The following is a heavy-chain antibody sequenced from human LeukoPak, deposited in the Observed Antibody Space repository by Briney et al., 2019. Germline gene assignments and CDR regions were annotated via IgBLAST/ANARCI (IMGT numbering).Heavy chain of an antibody. CDR2: ISYDGSNK. CDR3: ARGGFTGTKPFDY. J-gene: IGHJ4*02. V-gene: IGHV3-30*09. CDR1: GFTFSSYA. Sequence: GRSLRLSCVASGFTFSSYAIHWVRQAPGKGMEWVAVISYDGSNKYYADSVKGRFAISRDNSKNTLYLQMNSLRAEDTAVYYCARGGFTGTKPFDYWGQGTLVTVSS. D-gene: IGHD1-1*01.